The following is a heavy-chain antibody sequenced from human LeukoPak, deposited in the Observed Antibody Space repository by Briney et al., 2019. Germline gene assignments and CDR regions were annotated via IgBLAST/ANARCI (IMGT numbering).Heavy chain of an antibody. CDR1: GFTFSDHW. Sequence: GGSLTLSCAASGFTFSDHWMHRVRQAPGKGLVWVSRINSHGSETNYADSVKGRFTVSRDNAKNTLYLQMNSLRAEDTAVYYCARIEDYYNSGGYFWYFDLGGRGTLVTVSS. J-gene: IGHJ2*01. D-gene: IGHD3-10*01. V-gene: IGHV3-74*01. CDR3: ARIEDYYNSGGYFWYFDL. CDR2: INSHGSET.